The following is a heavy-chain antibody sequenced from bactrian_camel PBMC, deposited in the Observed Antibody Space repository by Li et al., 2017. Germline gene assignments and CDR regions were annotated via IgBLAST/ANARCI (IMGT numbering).Heavy chain of an antibody. D-gene: IGHD3*01. J-gene: IGHJ4*01. CDR1: GSIYGDAC. V-gene: IGHV3S26*01. Sequence: HVQLVESGGGSVQAGGSLRLSCGASGSIYGDACMGWFRQAPGKAREGIAVIDSDGDTAYAESMKDRFTISVDNAKDTLYLQLFNLKTEDTAMYYCTKDLSYGTRDWTRSTRGQGTQVTVS. CDR3: TKDLSYGTRDWTRST. CDR2: IDSDGDT.